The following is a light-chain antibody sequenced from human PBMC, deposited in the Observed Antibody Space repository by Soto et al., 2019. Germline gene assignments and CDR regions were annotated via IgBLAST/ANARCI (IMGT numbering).Light chain of an antibody. CDR2: DAS. V-gene: IGKV3-11*01. Sequence: EIVLTQSPDTLSLSPGERATLSCRASQSVGSSLAWYQQKPGQAPRLLIYDASNRATGIPARFSGSGSSTDFPLTISSLAPEDFAVYYCQQRSNWPPEVTFGPGTKVDIK. CDR1: QSVGSS. CDR3: QQRSNWPPEVT. J-gene: IGKJ3*01.